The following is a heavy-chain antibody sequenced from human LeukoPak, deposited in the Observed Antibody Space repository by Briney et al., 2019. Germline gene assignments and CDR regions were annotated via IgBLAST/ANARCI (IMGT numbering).Heavy chain of an antibody. Sequence: PSETLSLTCTVSGGSISSDHWNWIRQPAGKGLEWIGRVFGGGSTNHNPSLQSRVSMSVDTSKNQFSLHLNSVTAADTAVYYCAREMAGRGKFDYRGQGILVTVSS. CDR2: VFGGGST. D-gene: IGHD6-19*01. V-gene: IGHV4-4*07. J-gene: IGHJ4*02. CDR3: AREMAGRGKFDY. CDR1: GGSISSDH.